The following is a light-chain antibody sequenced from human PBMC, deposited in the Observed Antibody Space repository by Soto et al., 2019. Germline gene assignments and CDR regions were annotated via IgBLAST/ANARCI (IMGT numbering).Light chain of an antibody. J-gene: IGLJ2*01. CDR3: CSYAGSSTWV. V-gene: IGLV2-23*02. Sequence: QSVLTQPASVSGSPGQSITISCTGTSSDVGSYNLVSWYQQHPGKAPKLMIYEVSKRPSGVSNRFSGSKSGSTASLTISGLQAEDEADYYCCSYAGSSTWVFGGGTKLTVL. CDR2: EVS. CDR1: SSDVGSYNL.